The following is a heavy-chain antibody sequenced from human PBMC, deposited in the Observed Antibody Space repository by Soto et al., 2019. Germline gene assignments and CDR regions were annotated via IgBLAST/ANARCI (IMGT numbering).Heavy chain of an antibody. D-gene: IGHD3-22*01. V-gene: IGHV3-21*01. J-gene: IGHJ6*02. CDR3: ARDISDPNYYDSSGYYLDV. Sequence: GGSLRLSCAASGFTFSSYSMNWVRQAPGKGLEWVSSISSSSSYIYYADSVTGRSTISRDNAKNSLYLQMNSLRAEDTAVYYCARDISDPNYYDSSGYYLDVWGQGTTVTVSS. CDR2: ISSSSSYI. CDR1: GFTFSSYS.